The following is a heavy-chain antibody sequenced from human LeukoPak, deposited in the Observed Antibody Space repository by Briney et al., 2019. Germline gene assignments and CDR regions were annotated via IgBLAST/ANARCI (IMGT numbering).Heavy chain of an antibody. Sequence: SQTLSLTCAISGDSVSSNSAALNWIRQSPSRGLEWLVRTYYRSKWYNDYAVSVKSRITINPDTSKNQFSLQLNSVTPEDTAVYYCARARSSGWYVNFDYWGQGTLVTVSS. J-gene: IGHJ4*02. CDR1: GDSVSSNSAA. D-gene: IGHD6-19*01. CDR3: ARARSSGWYVNFDY. CDR2: TYYRSKWYN. V-gene: IGHV6-1*01.